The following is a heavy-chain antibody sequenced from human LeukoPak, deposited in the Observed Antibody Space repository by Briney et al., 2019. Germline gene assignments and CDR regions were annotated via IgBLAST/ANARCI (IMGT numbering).Heavy chain of an antibody. V-gene: IGHV3-23*01. D-gene: IGHD3-22*01. CDR3: EKGAYYDSGGYLYYFDS. Sequence: GGSLRLSCAASGFTFSNYAMSWVRQAPGKGLEWVSAINGDGGTTYYADSVRGRFTISRDNSKSTLYLQMNSLRAEDTAVYYCEKGAYYDSGGYLYYFDSWGQGTLVTVSS. CDR2: INGDGGTT. J-gene: IGHJ4*02. CDR1: GFTFSNYA.